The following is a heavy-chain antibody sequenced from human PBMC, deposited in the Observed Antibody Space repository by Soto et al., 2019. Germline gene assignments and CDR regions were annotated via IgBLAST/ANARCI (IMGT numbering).Heavy chain of an antibody. Sequence: SVKVSCKASGGTFSSYAISWVRQAPGQGLEWMGGITPIFGTANYAQKFQGRVTITADESTSTAYMELSSLRSEDTAVYYCARDSDPWYCSSTSCSHRYYYYYGMDVWGQGTTVTVSS. V-gene: IGHV1-69*13. J-gene: IGHJ6*02. CDR3: ARDSDPWYCSSTSCSHRYYYYYGMDV. CDR1: GGTFSSYA. D-gene: IGHD2-2*01. CDR2: ITPIFGTA.